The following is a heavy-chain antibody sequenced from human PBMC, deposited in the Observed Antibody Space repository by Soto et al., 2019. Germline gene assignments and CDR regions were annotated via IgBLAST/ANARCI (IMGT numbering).Heavy chain of an antibody. CDR2: IYYSGST. J-gene: IGHJ4*02. V-gene: IGHV4-39*01. CDR1: GDSISSSNYY. D-gene: IGHD3-3*01. CDR3: ERLPRTDYNFWSGFL. Sequence: SETLSLTCTVSGDSISSSNYYWGWIRQPAGKGLEWIGSIYYSGSTYYNPSLKSRVTISVDTSKNQFSLKLSSVTAADTAVFYCERLPRTDYNFWSGFLWGLGTLVTVSS.